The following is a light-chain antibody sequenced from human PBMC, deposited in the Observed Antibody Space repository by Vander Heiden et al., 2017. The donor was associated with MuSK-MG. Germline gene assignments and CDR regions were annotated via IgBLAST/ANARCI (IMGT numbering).Light chain of an antibody. J-gene: IGLJ2*01. CDR1: SSDVGDYNY. CDR2: EVS. Sequence: QSALTQPASVSGSPGQSITISCTGTSSDVGDYNYVSWYQQHPGKAPKLLSYEVSNRPSGVSHRFSGSKSGNTASLTISGLQAEDESEYYCSSYTTRSTLLVFGGGTKLTVL. CDR3: SSYTTRSTLLV. V-gene: IGLV2-14*01.